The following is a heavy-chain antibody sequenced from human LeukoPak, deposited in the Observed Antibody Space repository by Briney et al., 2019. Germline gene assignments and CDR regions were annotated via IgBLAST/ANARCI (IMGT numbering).Heavy chain of an antibody. CDR1: GFTFDDYA. CDR3: ARDRGYCSSTSCYKGSYFDY. D-gene: IGHD2-2*02. CDR2: IGWNSGGI. Sequence: PGGSLRLSCAASGFTFDDYAMHWVRQAPGKGLEWVSGIGWNSGGIVYADSVKGRFTISGDNSKNTLYLQMNSLRAEDTAVYYYARDRGYCSSTSCYKGSYFDYWGQGTLVTVSS. V-gene: IGHV3-9*01. J-gene: IGHJ4*02.